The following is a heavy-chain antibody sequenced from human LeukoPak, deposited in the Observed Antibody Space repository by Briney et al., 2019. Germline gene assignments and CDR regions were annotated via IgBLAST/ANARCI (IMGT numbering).Heavy chain of an antibody. V-gene: IGHV3-30*04. CDR3: ARDRPFPLVRIKGSVDFSYYAMDV. CDR2: ISNDGTNE. J-gene: IGHJ6*02. Sequence: GRSLRLSCAASGFTFSTYTMHWVRQAPGKGLEWVALISNDGTNEYYADSVKGRFTISRDNSGNSLYLQMNRLRAEDTAVYYCARDRPFPLVRIKGSVDFSYYAMDVWGQGTTVTVSS. CDR1: GFTFSTYT. D-gene: IGHD3-10*01.